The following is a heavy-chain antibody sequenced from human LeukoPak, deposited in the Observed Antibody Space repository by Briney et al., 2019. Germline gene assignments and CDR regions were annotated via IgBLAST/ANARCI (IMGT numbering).Heavy chain of an antibody. CDR3: ARALVLWFGELSWFDP. CDR2: IYHSGST. D-gene: IGHD3-10*01. Sequence: SSETLSLTCAVSGGSISSGGYSWSWIRQPPGKGLEWIGYIYHSGSTYYNPPLKSRVTISVDRSKNQFSLKLSSVTAADTAVYYCARALVLWFGELSWFDPWGQGTLVTVSS. CDR1: GGSISSGGYS. J-gene: IGHJ5*02. V-gene: IGHV4-30-2*01.